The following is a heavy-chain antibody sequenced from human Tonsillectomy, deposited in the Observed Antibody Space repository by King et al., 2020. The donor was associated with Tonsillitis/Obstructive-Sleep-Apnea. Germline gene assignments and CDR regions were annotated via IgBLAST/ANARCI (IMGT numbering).Heavy chain of an antibody. D-gene: IGHD3-10*01. V-gene: IGHV1-69*01. Sequence: QLVQSGAEVKKPGSSVKVFCKPSGGTFSSYGISWVRQAPGQGLEWMGGIIPIFGTVNYAQKFQGRVTITADEPTSTSYMELSSLRSEDTAVYYCARSDDSGSGNPRAYMDVWGKGTTVTVSS. J-gene: IGHJ6*03. CDR2: IIPIFGTV. CDR1: GGTFSSYG. CDR3: ARSDDSGSGNPRAYMDV.